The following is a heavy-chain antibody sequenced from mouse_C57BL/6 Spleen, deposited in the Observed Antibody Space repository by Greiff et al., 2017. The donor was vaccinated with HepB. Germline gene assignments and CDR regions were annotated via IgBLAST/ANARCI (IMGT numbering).Heavy chain of an antibody. Sequence: VKLMESGPELVKPGASVKISCKASGYAFSSSWMNWVKQRPGKGLEWIGRIYPGDGDTNYNGKFKGKATLTADKSSSTAYMQLSSLTSEDSAVYFCARDPIYYDYDGGYYFDYWGQGTTLTVSS. J-gene: IGHJ2*01. CDR2: IYPGDGDT. D-gene: IGHD2-4*01. CDR3: ARDPIYYDYDGGYYFDY. CDR1: GYAFSSSW. V-gene: IGHV1-82*01.